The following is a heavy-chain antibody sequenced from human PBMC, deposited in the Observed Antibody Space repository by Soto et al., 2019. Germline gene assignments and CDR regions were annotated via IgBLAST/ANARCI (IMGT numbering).Heavy chain of an antibody. D-gene: IGHD6-19*01. Sequence: EVPLLESGGGLVQPGGSLRLSCAASGFTFSSYAMSWVRQAPGKGLEWVSAISGSGISTYYADSVKGRFTISRDNSKNTLYLQMSSLRAEDTAVYYCAKEGEHSSGWANFDYWGQGTLVTVSS. J-gene: IGHJ4*02. V-gene: IGHV3-23*01. CDR1: GFTFSSYA. CDR2: ISGSGIST. CDR3: AKEGEHSSGWANFDY.